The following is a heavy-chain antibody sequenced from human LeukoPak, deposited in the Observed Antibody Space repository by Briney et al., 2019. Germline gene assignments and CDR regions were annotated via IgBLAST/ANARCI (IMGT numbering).Heavy chain of an antibody. Sequence: PSETLSLTCTVSGGSSSSGDYYWSWIRQPPGKGLEWIGYIYYSGSTYYNPSLKSRVTISVDTSKNQFSLKLSSVTAADTAVYYCARAPYDFWSGYRGRWFDPWGQGTLVTVSS. CDR1: GGSSSSGDYY. CDR3: ARAPYDFWSGYRGRWFDP. J-gene: IGHJ5*02. CDR2: IYYSGST. V-gene: IGHV4-30-4*08. D-gene: IGHD3-3*01.